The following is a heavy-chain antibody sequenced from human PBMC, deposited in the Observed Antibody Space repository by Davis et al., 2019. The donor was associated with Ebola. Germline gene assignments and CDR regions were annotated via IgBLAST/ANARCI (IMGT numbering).Heavy chain of an antibody. J-gene: IGHJ6*02. CDR1: GGTFSRHA. D-gene: IGHD2-2*01. CDR2: IIPIFGTA. CDR3: ARVSVVVPYGMDV. Sequence: SVQVSCKASGGTFSRHAISWVRQAPGQGLEWMGRIIPIFGTANYAQKFQGRVTITADKSTSTAYMELSSLRSEDTAVYYCARVSVVVPYGMDVWGQGTTVTVSS. V-gene: IGHV1-69*06.